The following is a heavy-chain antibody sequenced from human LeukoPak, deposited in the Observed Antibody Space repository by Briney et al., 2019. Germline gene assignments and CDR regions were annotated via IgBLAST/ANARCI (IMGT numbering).Heavy chain of an antibody. CDR1: GFTFSSYS. CDR3: AKGSADRYGSGSYYLDY. Sequence: QAGGSLRLSCVASGFTFSSYSMHWVRQAPGKGLQWVAVVAYDGFAGSHTYYADSVKGRFTISRDNSKNTLDLQMSSLRLEDTGVYFCAKGSADRYGSGSYYLDYWGQGILVTVSS. D-gene: IGHD3-10*01. J-gene: IGHJ4*02. V-gene: IGHV3-30*18. CDR2: VAYDGFAGSHT.